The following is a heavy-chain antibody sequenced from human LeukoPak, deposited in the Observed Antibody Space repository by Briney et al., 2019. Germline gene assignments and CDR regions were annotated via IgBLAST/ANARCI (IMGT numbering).Heavy chain of an antibody. Sequence: KPSETLFLTCTVSGRSISSYYWSWIRQPPGKGLEWIGYIYYSGSTNYNPSLKSRVTISVDTSKNQFSLKLSSVTAADTAVYYCARDRRRVLRYFDWPGGMDVWGKGTTVTVSS. CDR3: ARDRRRVLRYFDWPGGMDV. CDR1: GRSISSYY. CDR2: IYYSGST. J-gene: IGHJ6*04. D-gene: IGHD3-9*01. V-gene: IGHV4-59*01.